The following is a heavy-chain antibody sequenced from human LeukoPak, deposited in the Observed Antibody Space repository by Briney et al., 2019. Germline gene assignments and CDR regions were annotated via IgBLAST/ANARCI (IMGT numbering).Heavy chain of an antibody. D-gene: IGHD4-17*01. CDR2: IYHSGST. J-gene: IGHJ4*02. CDR1: GGSISSGGYY. V-gene: IGHV4-30-2*05. Sequence: SETLSLTCTVSGGSISSGGYYWSWIRQPPGKGLEWIGYIYHSGSTYYNPSLKSRVTISVDTSKNQFSLKLSSVTAADTAVYYCARTEYGDYPLTPPPYFDYWGQGTLVTVSS. CDR3: ARTEYGDYPLTPPPYFDY.